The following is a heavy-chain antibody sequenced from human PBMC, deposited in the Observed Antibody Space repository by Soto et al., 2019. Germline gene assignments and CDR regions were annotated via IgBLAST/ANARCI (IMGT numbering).Heavy chain of an antibody. Sequence: EVQLVESGGGLVQPGRSLRLSCAASGFTFDNYAMHWVRQAPGKGLEWVSGMSWNSNTIAYADSVKGRFTISRDNAKNSLYLQMTSLRAEDPAFYYCAKDTGPNWGQGTLVTVSS. CDR1: GFTFDNYA. V-gene: IGHV3-9*01. CDR3: AKDTGPN. CDR2: MSWNSNTI. J-gene: IGHJ4*02.